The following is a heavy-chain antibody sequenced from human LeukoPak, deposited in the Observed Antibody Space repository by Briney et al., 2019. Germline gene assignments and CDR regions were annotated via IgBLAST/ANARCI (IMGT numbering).Heavy chain of an antibody. CDR3: ARPYYGSGSLSY. J-gene: IGHJ4*02. V-gene: IGHV5-51*01. CDR2: IYPGDSDT. CDR1: GYSFTSYW. Sequence: GESLKISCKGSGYSFTSYWICWVRQMPGKGLEWMGVIYPGDSDTRYSPSFQGQVTISADKSISTAYLQWTSLKASDSAMYYCARPYYGSGSLSYWGQGTMVTVSS. D-gene: IGHD3-10*01.